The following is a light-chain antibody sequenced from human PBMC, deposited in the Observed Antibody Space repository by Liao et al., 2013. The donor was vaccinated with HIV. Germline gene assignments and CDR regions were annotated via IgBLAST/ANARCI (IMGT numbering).Light chain of an antibody. CDR2: YDR. CDR3: QVWGTTTDHWV. Sequence: SYELTQPPSVSVAPGKTATMTCAGNNIGSKSVHWYQQKPGQAPVLLIYYDRARPSEIPERFSGSNSANTATLTISRVEAGDEADYYCQVWGTTTDHWVFGGGTKLTVL. CDR1: NIGSKS. J-gene: IGLJ3*02. V-gene: IGLV3-21*04.